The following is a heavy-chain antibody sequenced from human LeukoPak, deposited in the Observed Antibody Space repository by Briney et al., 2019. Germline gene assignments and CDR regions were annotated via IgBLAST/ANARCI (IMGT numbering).Heavy chain of an antibody. CDR1: GFTFDDYA. D-gene: IGHD1-26*01. J-gene: IGHJ3*02. V-gene: IGHV3-43*02. Sequence: GGSLRLSCTASGFTFDDYAMYWVRQAPGKGLEWVSLISGDGGSTYHADSVKGRFTISRDNSKNSLYLQMNSLRTEDTALYYCAKAESGRYLKLAFDIWGQGTMVTVSS. CDR2: ISGDGGST. CDR3: AKAESGRYLKLAFDI.